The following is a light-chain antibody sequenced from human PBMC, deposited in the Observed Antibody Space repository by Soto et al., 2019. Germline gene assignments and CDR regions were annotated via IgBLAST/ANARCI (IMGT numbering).Light chain of an antibody. Sequence: QSVLTQPPSASGSPGQSVTISCTGTSSDVGAYKYVSWYQQYPGKAPKLMIYEVTKRPSGVPDRFSGSKSGHTASLTVSGLQAEDEADYYCTSYVGNDIWVFGGGTKLTVL. J-gene: IGLJ3*02. CDR3: TSYVGNDIWV. CDR1: SSDVGAYKY. CDR2: EVT. V-gene: IGLV2-8*01.